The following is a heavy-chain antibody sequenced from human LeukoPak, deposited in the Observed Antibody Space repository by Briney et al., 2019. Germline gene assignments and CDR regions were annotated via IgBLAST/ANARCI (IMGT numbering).Heavy chain of an antibody. D-gene: IGHD3-22*01. J-gene: IGHJ3*02. Sequence: GASVKVSCKASGYTFTGYYMHWVRQAPGQGLEWMGWINPNSGGTNYAQKFQGRVTMTRDTSISTAYMELSRLRSDGTAVYHCARDSGFLDAFDIWGQGTMVTVSS. V-gene: IGHV1-2*02. CDR2: INPNSGGT. CDR1: GYTFTGYY. CDR3: ARDSGFLDAFDI.